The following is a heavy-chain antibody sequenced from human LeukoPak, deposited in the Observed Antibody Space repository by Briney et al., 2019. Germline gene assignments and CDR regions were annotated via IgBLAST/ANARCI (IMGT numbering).Heavy chain of an antibody. CDR1: GFTFSSYA. J-gene: IGHJ4*02. CDR2: ISGSGGNT. Sequence: GGSLRLSCAASGFTFSSYAMSWVRQAPGKGLEWVSAISGSGGNTYYADSVKGRFTISRGNSKNTLYLQMTSLRAEDTAVYYCAKDGAYNSVWFPNDYWGQGTLVTVSS. CDR3: AKDGAYNSVWFPNDY. D-gene: IGHD6-19*01. V-gene: IGHV3-23*01.